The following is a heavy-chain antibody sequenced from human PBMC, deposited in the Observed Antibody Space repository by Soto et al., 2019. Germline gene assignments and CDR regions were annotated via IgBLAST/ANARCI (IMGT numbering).Heavy chain of an antibody. CDR3: AKQGATLCFDY. D-gene: IGHD1-26*01. J-gene: IGHJ4*02. V-gene: IGHV3-30*18. CDR2: MSFDGSDK. Sequence: PGGSLRLSCVGSGFTFSNYGMHWVRQAPGKGLEWVAFMSFDGSDKQYADSVKGRFTISRDNSKKTLYVEMNSLRVEDTAVYYCAKQGATLCFDYWGQGTVVTVSS. CDR1: GFTFSNYG.